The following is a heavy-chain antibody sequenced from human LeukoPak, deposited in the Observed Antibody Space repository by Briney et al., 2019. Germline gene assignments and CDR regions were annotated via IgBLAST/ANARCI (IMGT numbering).Heavy chain of an antibody. J-gene: IGHJ4*02. V-gene: IGHV4-59*01. Sequence: SETLSLTCTVSGGSISSYYWSWIRQPPGKGLEWIGYIYYSGSTNYNPSLKSRVTISVDTSKNQFSLKLSSVTAADTAVYYCARDIGTYYYGSGPFDYWGQGTLVTVSS. CDR3: ARDIGTYYYGSGPFDY. CDR2: IYYSGST. CDR1: GGSISSYY. D-gene: IGHD3-10*01.